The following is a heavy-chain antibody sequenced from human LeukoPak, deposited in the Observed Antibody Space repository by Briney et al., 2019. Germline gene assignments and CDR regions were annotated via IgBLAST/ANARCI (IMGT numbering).Heavy chain of an antibody. J-gene: IGHJ4*02. CDR1: GFTFDDYG. CDR3: ARGGATRFDY. CDR2: INWNGGST. D-gene: IGHD5-12*01. V-gene: IGHV3-20*04. Sequence: PGGSLRLSCAASGFTFDDYGMSWVRQAPGKGLEWVSGINWNGGSTGYADSVRGRFTISRDNAKNSLYLQMSSLRAEDTAVYYCARGGATRFDYWGQGTLVTVSS.